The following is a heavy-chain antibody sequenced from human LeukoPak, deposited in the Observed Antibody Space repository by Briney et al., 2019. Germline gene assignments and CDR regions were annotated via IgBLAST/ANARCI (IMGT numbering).Heavy chain of an antibody. V-gene: IGHV4-34*01. J-gene: IGHJ4*02. Sequence: SETLSLICAVYAGSFTDYYWSWIRQSPRKGLEWIGEIHHSGSANYTPSLRSRVIMSVDTSKNQFSLMLTSVTAADTGIYFCARGIRSGVAGMFYLDSWSQGSQVTVSS. CDR1: AGSFTDYY. D-gene: IGHD6-19*01. CDR2: IHHSGSA. CDR3: ARGIRSGVAGMFYLDS.